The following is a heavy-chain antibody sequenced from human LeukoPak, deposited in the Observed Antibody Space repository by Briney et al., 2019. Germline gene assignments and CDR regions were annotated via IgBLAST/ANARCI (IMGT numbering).Heavy chain of an antibody. CDR2: IRYDGSNK. V-gene: IGHV3-30*02. CDR1: GFTFSSYG. CDR3: ARLLYYDILTGYLWNFQH. J-gene: IGHJ1*01. D-gene: IGHD3-9*01. Sequence: GSLRLSCSASGFTFSSYGMHWVRQAPGKGLEWVAFIRYDGSNKYYADSVKGGFTISRDNSKNTLYLQMNSLRAEDTAVYYCARLLYYDILTGYLWNFQHWGQGTLVTVSS.